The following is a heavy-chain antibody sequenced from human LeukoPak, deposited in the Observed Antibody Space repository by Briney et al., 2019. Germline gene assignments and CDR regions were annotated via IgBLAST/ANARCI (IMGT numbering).Heavy chain of an antibody. V-gene: IGHV3-30*18. CDR2: ISHDGSNK. CDR3: AKGHYGSGSYDY. J-gene: IGHJ4*02. CDR1: GFTFSNYA. Sequence: PGGSLRLSCAGSGFTFSNYAMHWVRQAPGKGLEWVTFISHDGSNKFYADSVKGRFTISRDNSKNTLYLQMNSLRPEDTAIYYCAKGHYGSGSYDYWGQGNLVTVSS. D-gene: IGHD3-10*01.